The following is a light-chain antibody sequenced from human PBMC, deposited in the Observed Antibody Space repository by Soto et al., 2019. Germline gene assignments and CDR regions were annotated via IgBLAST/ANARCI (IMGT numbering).Light chain of an antibody. V-gene: IGLV2-14*03. Sequence: QSALTQPASVSGSPGQSITISCTGTNSDVGAYNYVSWHQQHPGKAPKLMIYNVYDPPSGISNRFSGSKSGNTASLTISGLQGEDEADYYCSSYTISRTYVFGTGTKVTVL. J-gene: IGLJ1*01. CDR2: NVY. CDR3: SSYTISRTYV. CDR1: NSDVGAYNY.